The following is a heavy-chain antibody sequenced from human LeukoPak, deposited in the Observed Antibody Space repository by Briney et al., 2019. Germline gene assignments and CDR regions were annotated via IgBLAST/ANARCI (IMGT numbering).Heavy chain of an antibody. CDR2: IFYSGST. V-gene: IGHV4-39*07. CDR3: ARLTVVTTFDY. Sequence: SETLSLTCTVSGGSISSSTYYWGWIRQPPGKGLEWIGNIFYSGSTYYNPSLKSRVTISVDTSKNQFSLKLSSVTAADTAVYYCARLTVVTTFDYWGQGTLVTVSS. CDR1: GGSISSSTYY. D-gene: IGHD4-23*01. J-gene: IGHJ4*02.